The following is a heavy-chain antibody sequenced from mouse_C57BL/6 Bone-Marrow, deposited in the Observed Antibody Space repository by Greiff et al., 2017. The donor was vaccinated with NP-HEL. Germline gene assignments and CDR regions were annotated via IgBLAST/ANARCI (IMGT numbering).Heavy chain of an antibody. CDR1: GYTFTSYG. J-gene: IGHJ4*01. V-gene: IGHV1-81*01. CDR2: IYPRSGNT. D-gene: IGHD2-4*01. Sequence: VKLQESGAELARPGASVKLSCKASGYTFTSYGISWVKQRTGQGLEWIGEIYPRSGNTYYNEKFKGKATLTADKSSSTAYMELRSLTSEDSAVYFCARSALIYCDYDVRPYAMDYWGQGTSVTVSS. CDR3: ARSALIYCDYDVRPYAMDY.